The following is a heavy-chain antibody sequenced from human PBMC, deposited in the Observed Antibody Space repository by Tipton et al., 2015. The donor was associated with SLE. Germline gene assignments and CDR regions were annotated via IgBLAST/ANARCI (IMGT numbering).Heavy chain of an antibody. D-gene: IGHD3-10*01. Sequence: TLSLTCTVSGGSISSYYWSWIRQPPGKGLEWIGYIYTSGSTNYNPSLKSRVTISVDTSKNQFSLKLSSVTAADTAVYYCANGDGSGSFDYWGQGTLVTVSS. V-gene: IGHV4-4*09. CDR2: IYTSGST. CDR1: GGSISSYY. CDR3: ANGDGSGSFDY. J-gene: IGHJ4*02.